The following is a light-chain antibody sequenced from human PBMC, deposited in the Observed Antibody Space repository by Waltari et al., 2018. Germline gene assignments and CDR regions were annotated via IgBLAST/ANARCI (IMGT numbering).Light chain of an antibody. V-gene: IGLV1-47*01. Sequence: QSVLTQPPSASGTPGQRVTISCSGSISNLGTNYVYWYQQFPGTAPKLLIQRNNLRPSGVPYRVSGSKSGTSASLAISGLRSEDEADYYCASWDDSLSVGVFGGGTKLTVL. CDR1: ISNLGTNY. CDR3: ASWDDSLSVGV. CDR2: RNN. J-gene: IGLJ3*02.